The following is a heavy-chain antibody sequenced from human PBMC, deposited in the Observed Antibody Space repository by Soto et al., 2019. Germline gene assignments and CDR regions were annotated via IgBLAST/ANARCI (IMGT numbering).Heavy chain of an antibody. J-gene: IGHJ4*02. CDR3: ARTKCSGRSCYTRSLDY. Sequence: SETMSRTCSVSGGCITTGGYYWSWIRQLPGKGLEWIGHRYYSDPTYYNPSLKTRDSISLATSKNQVSLKLRFVTAADTAMYYCARTKCSGRSCYTRSLDYRGQATPVTVSS. CDR2: RYYSDPT. CDR1: GGCITTGGYY. D-gene: IGHD2-15*01. V-gene: IGHV4-31*03.